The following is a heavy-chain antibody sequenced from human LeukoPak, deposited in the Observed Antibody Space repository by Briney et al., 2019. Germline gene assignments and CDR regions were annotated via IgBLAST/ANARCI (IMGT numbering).Heavy chain of an antibody. CDR1: GFTFSSYG. D-gene: IGHD6-19*01. J-gene: IGHJ6*02. V-gene: IGHV3-33*01. CDR2: IWYDGSNK. Sequence: GGSLRLSCAASGFTFSSYGMHWVRQAPGKGLEWVAVIWYDGSNKYYADSVKGRFTISRDNSKNTLYLQMNSLRAEDTAVYYCARVRGWSKGGMDVWGQGTTVTVSS. CDR3: ARVRGWSKGGMDV.